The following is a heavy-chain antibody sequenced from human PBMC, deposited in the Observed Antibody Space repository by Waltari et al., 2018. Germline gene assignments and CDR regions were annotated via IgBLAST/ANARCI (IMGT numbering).Heavy chain of an antibody. V-gene: IGHV4-61*02. D-gene: IGHD1-26*01. CDR2: IYTSGST. CDR3: ARDQEWELDY. Sequence: QVQLQESGPGLVKPSQTLSLTCTVSGGSISSGSYYWSWIRQPAGKGLEWIGRIYTSGSTNYNPSLKSRVTISVDTSKNQFSLKLSSVTAADTAVYYCARDQEWELDYWGQGTLVTVSS. J-gene: IGHJ4*02. CDR1: GGSISSGSYY.